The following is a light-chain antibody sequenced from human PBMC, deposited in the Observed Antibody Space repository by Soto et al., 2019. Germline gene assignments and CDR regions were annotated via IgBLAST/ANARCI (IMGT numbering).Light chain of an antibody. J-gene: IGKJ1*01. Sequence: IVLTQSPGTLSLSPGERATLSCRASHIVSADFLAWYQQKPGQTPTVLIYAASGRATGIPDRFSGSGSGTDFSLTISRLEPEDSAVYYCQEYGSSLWSFGPGTKVEIK. CDR1: HIVSADF. CDR2: AAS. CDR3: QEYGSSLWS. V-gene: IGKV3-20*01.